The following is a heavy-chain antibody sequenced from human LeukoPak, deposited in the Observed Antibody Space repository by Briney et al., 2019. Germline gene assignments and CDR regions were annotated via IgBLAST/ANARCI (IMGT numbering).Heavy chain of an antibody. V-gene: IGHV4-59*01. CDR2: IYYSGST. CDR1: GGSISSYY. D-gene: IGHD3-10*01. Sequence: SETLSLTCTFSGGSISSYYWSWIRQPPGKGLEWIGYIYYSGSTNYNPSLKSRVTISVDTSENQFSLKLSPVTAADTAVYYCAKGGGSLEAFDIWGQGTMVTVSS. CDR3: AKGGGSLEAFDI. J-gene: IGHJ3*02.